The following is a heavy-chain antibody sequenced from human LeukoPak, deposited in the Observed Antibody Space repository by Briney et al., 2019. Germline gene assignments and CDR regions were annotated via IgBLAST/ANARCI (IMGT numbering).Heavy chain of an antibody. CDR3: ARNDVAVAGTT. CDR2: ISSSSYI. V-gene: IGHV3-21*01. D-gene: IGHD6-19*01. Sequence: GGSLRLSCAASGFTFSSYSMNWVRQAPGKGLEWVSSISSSSYIYYADSVKGRFTISRDNAKNSLYLQMNSLRAEETAVYYCARNDVAVAGTTWGQGTLVTVSS. J-gene: IGHJ4*02. CDR1: GFTFSSYS.